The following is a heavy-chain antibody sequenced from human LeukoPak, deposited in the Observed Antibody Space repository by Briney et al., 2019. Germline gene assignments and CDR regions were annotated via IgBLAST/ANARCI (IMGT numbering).Heavy chain of an antibody. CDR3: ARQTGSGLFILP. J-gene: IGHJ4*02. Sequence: SETLSLTCTVSGVSISSSNSYRGWIRQPPGKGLEWIGSIYYSGNTYYNASLKSQVSISIDTSKNQFSLRLTSVTAADTAVYSCARQTGSGLFILPGGQGTLVTVS. CDR2: IYYSGNT. D-gene: IGHD3/OR15-3a*01. CDR1: GVSISSSNSY. V-gene: IGHV4-39*01.